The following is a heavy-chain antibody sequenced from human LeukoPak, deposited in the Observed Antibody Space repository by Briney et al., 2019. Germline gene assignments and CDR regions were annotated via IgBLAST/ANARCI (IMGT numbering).Heavy chain of an antibody. Sequence: SETLSLTCTVSGGSISSSSYYRGWIRQPPGKGLEWIGSIYYSGSTYYNPSLKSRVTISVDTSKNQFSLKLSSVTAADTAVYYCARQVEDSSSWYAYYGMDVWGQGTTVTVSS. D-gene: IGHD6-13*01. CDR1: GGSISSSSYY. CDR3: ARQVEDSSSWYAYYGMDV. V-gene: IGHV4-39*01. J-gene: IGHJ6*02. CDR2: IYYSGST.